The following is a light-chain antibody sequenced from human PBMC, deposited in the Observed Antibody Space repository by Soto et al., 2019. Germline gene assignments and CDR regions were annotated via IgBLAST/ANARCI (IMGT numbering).Light chain of an antibody. CDR1: QSISSW. CDR3: QQSYSTPWT. V-gene: IGKV1-5*01. CDR2: DAS. J-gene: IGKJ1*01. Sequence: DIQMTQSPSTLSASVGDRVTITCRASQSISSWLAWYQQKPGKAPNLLIYDASSLESGVPSRFSGSVSGTEFTLTISSLQPDDFATHYCQQSYSTPWTFGQGTKGDIK.